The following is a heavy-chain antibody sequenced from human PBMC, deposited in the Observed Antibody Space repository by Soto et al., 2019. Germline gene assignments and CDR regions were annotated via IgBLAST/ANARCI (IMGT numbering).Heavy chain of an antibody. D-gene: IGHD6-19*01. Sequence: QVQLVQSGAEVKMSGASVKVSCKASGYTFTSYGISWVRQAPGQGLEWMGWINTYNDNTNYAQKLQGRVTMTTDTSTSTAYMELRSLRSDDTAVYYCARVYSSGWSHSWYGPFDIWAQGTMVTVSS. CDR3: ARVYSSGWSHSWYGPFDI. J-gene: IGHJ3*02. CDR2: INTYNDNT. CDR1: GYTFTSYG. V-gene: IGHV1-18*01.